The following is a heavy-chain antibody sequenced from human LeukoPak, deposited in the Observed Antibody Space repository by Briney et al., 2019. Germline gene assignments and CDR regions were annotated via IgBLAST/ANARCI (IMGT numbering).Heavy chain of an antibody. D-gene: IGHD2-21*02. CDR1: GFTFSSYS. CDR3: AREAHNVVVTAIINYYGMDV. CDR2: ISGSSSTI. V-gene: IGHV3-48*02. Sequence: GGSLRLSCAASGFTFSSYSMNWVRQAPGKGLEWVSYISGSSSTIYNADSVKGRFTISRDNAKNSLYLQMNSLRDEDTAVYYYAREAHNVVVTAIINYYGMDVWGQGTTVTVSS. J-gene: IGHJ6*02.